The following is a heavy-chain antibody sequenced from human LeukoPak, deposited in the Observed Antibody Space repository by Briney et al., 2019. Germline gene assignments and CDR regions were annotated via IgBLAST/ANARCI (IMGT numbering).Heavy chain of an antibody. J-gene: IGHJ4*02. Sequence: ASVKVSCKASGYTFTSYDINWVRQATGQGLEWIGWMNPNSGSTGYAQKFQGRVTITRNTSISTAYMELSGLRSEDTAVYYCARGRSTGYPYYFEYWGQGTLVTVSS. CDR3: ARGRSTGYPYYFEY. CDR1: GYTFTSYD. D-gene: IGHD5-12*01. V-gene: IGHV1-8*03. CDR2: MNPNSGST.